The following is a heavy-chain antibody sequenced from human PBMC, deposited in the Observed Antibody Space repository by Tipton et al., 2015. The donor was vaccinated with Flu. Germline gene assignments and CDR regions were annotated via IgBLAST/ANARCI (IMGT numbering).Heavy chain of an antibody. V-gene: IGHV4-59*01. CDR2: IYYSGNT. Sequence: TLSLTCTVSGVSISSYYWSWIRQPPGKGLEWIGYIYYSGNTNYNPPLKSRVSISVDPSKNKFSLRLGSVTAADTAVYFCARTFISGLSGHSFDVWGQGTMVTVSS. CDR3: ARTFISGLSGHSFDV. D-gene: IGHD6-19*01. CDR1: GVSISSYY. J-gene: IGHJ3*01.